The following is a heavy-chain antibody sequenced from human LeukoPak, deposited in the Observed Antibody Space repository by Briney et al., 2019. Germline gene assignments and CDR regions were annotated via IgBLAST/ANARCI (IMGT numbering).Heavy chain of an antibody. D-gene: IGHD6-19*01. CDR3: GKDLLSGSSAWYLTPFDY. Sequence: GGSLRLSCAASGSTFSSHAMSWVRQAPGKGLEGVSTISGEGGITYYADSVKGRFTISRANSKNTLYLQMTSLRAEDTAVYYCGKDLLSGSSAWYLTPFDYWGQGTLVTVSS. CDR2: ISGEGGIT. J-gene: IGHJ4*02. V-gene: IGHV3-23*01. CDR1: GSTFSSHA.